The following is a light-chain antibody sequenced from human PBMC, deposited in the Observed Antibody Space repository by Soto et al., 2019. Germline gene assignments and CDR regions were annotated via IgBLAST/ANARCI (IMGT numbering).Light chain of an antibody. J-gene: IGLJ1*01. Sequence: QSALTQPPSVSGSPGQSVTISCTGTSSDVGSYNRVSWYQQPPGTAPKLMIYEVSNRPSGVPDRFSGSKSGNXXSLTISGLQPEDEADYYCNSYTSSSTYVFGTGTXXTVL. CDR1: SSDVGSYNR. CDR3: NSYTSSSTYV. V-gene: IGLV2-18*02. CDR2: EVS.